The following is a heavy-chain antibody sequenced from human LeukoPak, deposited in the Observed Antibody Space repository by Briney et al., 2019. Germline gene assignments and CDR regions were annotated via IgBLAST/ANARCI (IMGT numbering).Heavy chain of an antibody. D-gene: IGHD5-24*01. V-gene: IGHV1-18*01. CDR1: GYTFTSYG. CDR3: AKRREGNWFDP. Sequence: ASVKVSCKASGYTFTSYGIRWVRQAPGQGVEWMGWINTYDGKTNYAQKFQGRVTITTETSTSTAYMELRSLRSDDTAVYYCAKRREGNWFDPWGQGTLVTVSS. CDR2: INTYDGKT. J-gene: IGHJ5*02.